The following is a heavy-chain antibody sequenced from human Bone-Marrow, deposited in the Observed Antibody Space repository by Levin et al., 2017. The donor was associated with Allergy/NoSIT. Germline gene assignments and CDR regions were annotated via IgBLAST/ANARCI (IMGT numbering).Heavy chain of an antibody. V-gene: IGHV1-69*13. J-gene: IGHJ4*02. CDR3: ASGTNYDILSRRGGFDY. Sequence: ASVKVSCKASGGTFSSYAISWVRQAPGQGLEWMGGIIPIFGTANYAQKFQGRVTITADESTSTAYMELSSLRSEDTAVYYCASGTNYDILSRRGGFDYWGQGTLVTVSS. CDR2: IIPIFGTA. D-gene: IGHD3-9*01. CDR1: GGTFSSYA.